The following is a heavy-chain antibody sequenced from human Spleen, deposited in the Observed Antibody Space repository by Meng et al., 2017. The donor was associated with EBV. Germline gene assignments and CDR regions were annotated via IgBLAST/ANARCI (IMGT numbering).Heavy chain of an antibody. CDR3: ARDHGLIAVAGRVFDY. CDR2: ISSSSSYI. D-gene: IGHD6-19*01. Sequence: RQAPGEGLEWVSSISSSSSYIYYADSVKGRFTISRDNAKNSLYLQMNSLRAEDTAVYYCARDHGLIAVAGRVFDYWGQGTLVTVSS. V-gene: IGHV3-21*01. J-gene: IGHJ4*02.